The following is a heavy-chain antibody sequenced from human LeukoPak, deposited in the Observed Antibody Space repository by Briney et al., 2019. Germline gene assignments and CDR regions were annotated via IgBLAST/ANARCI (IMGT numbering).Heavy chain of an antibody. Sequence: PGGSLRLSCAASGFTFSDYYMSWIRQAPGKGLEWVSYISSSGSTIYYADSVKGRFTISRDNAKNSLYLQMNSLRAEDTAVYYCARDPDFYGSGSYYKVNWFDPWGQGTLVTVSS. D-gene: IGHD3-10*01. CDR2: ISSSGSTI. J-gene: IGHJ5*02. CDR3: ARDPDFYGSGSYYKVNWFDP. V-gene: IGHV3-11*01. CDR1: GFTFSDYY.